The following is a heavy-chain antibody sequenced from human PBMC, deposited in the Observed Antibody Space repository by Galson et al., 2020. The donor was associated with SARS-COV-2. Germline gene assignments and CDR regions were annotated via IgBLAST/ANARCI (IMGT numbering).Heavy chain of an antibody. Sequence: GESLKISCAASGFTFSNAWMSWVRQAPGKGLEWVGRIKSKTDGGTTDYAAPVKGRFTISRDDSKNTLYLQMNSLKTEDTAVYYCTTGTYYDILTGYVHFDYWGQGTLVTVSS. CDR1: GFTFSNAW. V-gene: IGHV3-15*01. CDR3: TTGTYYDILTGYVHFDY. D-gene: IGHD3-9*01. CDR2: IKSKTDGGTT. J-gene: IGHJ4*02.